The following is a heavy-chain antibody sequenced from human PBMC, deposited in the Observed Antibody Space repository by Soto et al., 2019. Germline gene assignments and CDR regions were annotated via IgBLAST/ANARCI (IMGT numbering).Heavy chain of an antibody. V-gene: IGHV4-4*07. CDR3: ARDYSSNWYSDY. CDR1: SSSISDYY. J-gene: IGHJ4*02. Sequence: SETLSLTCTVSSSSISDYYWSWIRQPAGKGLEWIGRIYTSGSTNYNPSLKSRVTMSVDTSKNQFSLKLSSLTAADTAVYYCARDYSSNWYSDYWGQGTLVTVSS. D-gene: IGHD6-13*01. CDR2: IYTSGST.